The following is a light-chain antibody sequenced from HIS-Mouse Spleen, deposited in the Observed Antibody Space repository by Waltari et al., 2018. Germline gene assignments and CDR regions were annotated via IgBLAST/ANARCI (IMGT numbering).Light chain of an antibody. V-gene: IGLV3-10*01. Sequence: SYEPPQPPSVSVSPGQTARITCSGDALPTKYAYWYQQKSGQAPVLVIYEDSKRPSGIPERFSGSSSGTMATLTISGAQVEDEADYYCYSTDSSGNHRVFGGGTKLTVL. CDR1: ALPTKY. J-gene: IGLJ2*01. CDR2: EDS. CDR3: YSTDSSGNHRV.